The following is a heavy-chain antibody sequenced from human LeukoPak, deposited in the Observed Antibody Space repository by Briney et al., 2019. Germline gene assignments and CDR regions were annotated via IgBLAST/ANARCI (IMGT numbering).Heavy chain of an antibody. Sequence: GGSLRLSCAGSGFTFTSYAMSWVRQAPGKGLEWVSSINGRGVTTYYADSVKGRFTISRDISKNTLYLQMNSLRAEDTAVYYCARQDGYNRPIDYWGQGTLVTVSS. V-gene: IGHV3-23*01. D-gene: IGHD5-24*01. CDR3: ARQDGYNRPIDY. CDR1: GFTFTSYA. J-gene: IGHJ4*02. CDR2: INGRGVTT.